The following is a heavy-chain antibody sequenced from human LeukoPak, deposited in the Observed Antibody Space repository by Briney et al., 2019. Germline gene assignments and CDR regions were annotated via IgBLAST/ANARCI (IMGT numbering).Heavy chain of an antibody. CDR3: ARGPQFCSGGSCYGYYFDY. CDR2: ISSSGSYI. D-gene: IGHD2-15*01. CDR1: GFTFSSYS. Sequence: PGGSLRLSCAASGFTFSSYSMNWVRQPPGKGLEWVSSISSSGSYIYYADSVKGRFSISRDSAKNSLYLQMNSLRAEDTAVYYCARGPQFCSGGSCYGYYFDYWGQGTLVTVS. V-gene: IGHV3-21*01. J-gene: IGHJ4*02.